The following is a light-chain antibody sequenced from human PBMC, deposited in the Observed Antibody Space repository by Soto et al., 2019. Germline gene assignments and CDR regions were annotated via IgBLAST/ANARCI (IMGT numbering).Light chain of an antibody. J-gene: IGLJ2*01. CDR1: SSDVGGYNY. V-gene: IGLV2-14*01. CDR2: EVN. Sequence: LTQPASVSGSHGQSITISCTGTSSDVGGYNYVSWYQQHPGKAPKLIIYEVNNRPSGVSNRFSGSKSGSTASLTISGLQAEDEADYYCSSYTSSSTPYVVLGGGTKLTVL. CDR3: SSYTSSSTPYVV.